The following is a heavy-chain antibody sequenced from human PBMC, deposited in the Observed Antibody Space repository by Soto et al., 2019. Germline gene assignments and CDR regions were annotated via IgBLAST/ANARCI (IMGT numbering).Heavy chain of an antibody. V-gene: IGHV6-1*01. D-gene: IGHD6-13*01. Sequence: SPTLSLPCAISGDRVSSNSAAWNWIRQSPSRGLEWLGRTYYRSKWYNDYAVSVKSRITINPDTSKNQFSLQLNSVTPEDTAVYYCARVPDRPRGSSWYRPDFDYWGQGTLVTVSS. CDR2: TYYRSKWYN. J-gene: IGHJ4*02. CDR1: GDRVSSNSAA. CDR3: ARVPDRPRGSSWYRPDFDY.